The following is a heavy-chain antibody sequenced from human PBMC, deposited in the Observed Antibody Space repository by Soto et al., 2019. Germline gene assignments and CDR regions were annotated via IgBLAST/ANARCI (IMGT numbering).Heavy chain of an antibody. D-gene: IGHD6-13*01. V-gene: IGHV3-30*18. J-gene: IGHJ3*01. CDR3: TKDQVIAASHGID. CDR2: ISNDGSDK. CDR1: GFTFNNYG. Sequence: QVQLVESGGGVVQPGRSLRLSCAASGFTFNNYGMHWVRQAPGKGLEWVATISNDGSDKYYADSVNGRLTISRDNSKNTVYLQMNSLIAEKTAVYYCTKDQVIAASHGIDWGQGTMVTVSS.